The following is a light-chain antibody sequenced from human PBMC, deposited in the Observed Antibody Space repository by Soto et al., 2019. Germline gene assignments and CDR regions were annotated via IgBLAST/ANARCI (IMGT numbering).Light chain of an antibody. V-gene: IGKV3-20*01. CDR1: QSVSSSY. J-gene: IGKJ2*01. CDR3: QQYGNSRYT. Sequence: EIVLTQSPGTLSLSPGERATLSCRASQSVSSSYLAWYQQKPGQAPRLLISGASSMATGIPDRFSGSGSGTDFTLTISRLEPEDFAVYYCQQYGNSRYTFGQGTKLEIK. CDR2: GAS.